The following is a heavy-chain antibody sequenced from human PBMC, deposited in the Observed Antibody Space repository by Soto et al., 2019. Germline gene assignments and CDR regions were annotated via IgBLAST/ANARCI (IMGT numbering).Heavy chain of an antibody. CDR1: GFTFSSYE. Sequence: EVQLVESGGGLVQPGGSLRLSCAASGFTFSSYEMNWVRQAPGKGLEWVSYISSSGSTIYYADSVKGRFTISRDNAKNSLYLQMNSLRAEDTAVYYCARASNKGGVDYWGQGALVTVSS. D-gene: IGHD3-16*01. CDR3: ARASNKGGVDY. J-gene: IGHJ4*02. CDR2: ISSSGSTI. V-gene: IGHV3-48*03.